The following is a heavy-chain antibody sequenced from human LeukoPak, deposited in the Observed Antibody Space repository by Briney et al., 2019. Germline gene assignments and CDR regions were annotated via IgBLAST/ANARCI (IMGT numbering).Heavy chain of an antibody. V-gene: IGHV1-2*02. D-gene: IGHD5-24*01. CDR3: ARERMATIYYYYYMDV. CDR2: INPNSGGT. J-gene: IGHJ6*03. Sequence: ASVKVSCKASGYTFTGYYMHWVRQAPGQGLEWMGWINPNSGGTNYAQKFQGRVTMTRDTSISTAYMELSRLRSDDTAVYYCARERMATIYYYYYMDVWGKGTTVTVSS. CDR1: GYTFTGYY.